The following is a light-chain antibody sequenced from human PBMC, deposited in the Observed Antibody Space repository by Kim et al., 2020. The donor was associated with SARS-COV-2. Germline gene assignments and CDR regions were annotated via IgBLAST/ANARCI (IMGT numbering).Light chain of an antibody. CDR3: GTWDSSLSAGVV. V-gene: IGLV1-51*01. CDR1: NSNIGNNY. Sequence: QSVLTQPPSVSAASGQKVTISCSGSNSNIGNNYVSWYQQVPGTAPKLLIYDNNKRPSGIPDRFSGSKSGTSATLGITGLQTGDEADYYCGTWDSSLSAGVVFGGGTKLTVL. J-gene: IGLJ2*01. CDR2: DNN.